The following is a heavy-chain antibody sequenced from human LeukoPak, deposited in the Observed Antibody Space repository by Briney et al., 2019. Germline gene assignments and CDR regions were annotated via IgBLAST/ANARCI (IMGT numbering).Heavy chain of an antibody. J-gene: IGHJ4*02. V-gene: IGHV3-23*01. CDR1: GFTFSSYA. CDR2: ISGSGGSP. D-gene: IGHD3-22*01. Sequence: GGSLRLSCAASGFTFSSYAMSWLRQAPGKGLKWVSAISGSGGSPHYAGSVEGRFNISRDNSKNTLYLQMNSLRAEDTAVYYCAKFRVVVVTAIRIDYWGQGTLVTVSS. CDR3: AKFRVVVVTAIRIDY.